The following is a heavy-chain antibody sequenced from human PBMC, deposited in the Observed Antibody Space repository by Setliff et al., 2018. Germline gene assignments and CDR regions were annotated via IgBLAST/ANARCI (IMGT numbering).Heavy chain of an antibody. V-gene: IGHV4-39*07. J-gene: IGHJ4*02. CDR3: ARDNRDYDILTGPGYYFDY. D-gene: IGHD3-9*01. CDR1: GGSISSSYYH. CDR2: IYYSGST. Sequence: SETLSLTCTVSGGSISSSYYHWGWIRQPPGKGLEWIGSIYYSGSTYYNPSLKSRVTISVDTSKNQFSLKLSSVTAADTAVYYCARDNRDYDILTGPGYYFDYWGQGTLVTVSS.